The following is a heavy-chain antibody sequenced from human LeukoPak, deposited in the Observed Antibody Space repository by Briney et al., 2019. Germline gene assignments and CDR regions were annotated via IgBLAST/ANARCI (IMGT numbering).Heavy chain of an antibody. Sequence: QPGRSLRLSCAASGFTFSSYGMHWVRQAPGKGLEWVAVIWYDGSNKYYADSVKGRFTISRDNSKNTLYLQMNSLRAEDTAVYYCAREHSSGWYTQLDYWGQGTLVTVSS. D-gene: IGHD6-19*01. V-gene: IGHV3-33*08. J-gene: IGHJ4*02. CDR2: IWYDGSNK. CDR1: GFTFSSYG. CDR3: AREHSSGWYTQLDY.